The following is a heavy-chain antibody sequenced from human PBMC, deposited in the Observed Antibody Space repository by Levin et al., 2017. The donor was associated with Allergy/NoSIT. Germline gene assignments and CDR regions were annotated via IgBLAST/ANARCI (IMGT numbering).Heavy chain of an antibody. CDR3: ATDAPTSNYDHGSGSLHYGLDV. CDR2: FDPEDSET. V-gene: IGHV1-24*01. Sequence: GESLKISCKVSGYTLNELSMHWVRQAPGKGLEWMGAFDPEDSETITAQTFQGRVTMTEDTSTGTAYMELSSLRSEDTAVYYCATDAPTSNYDHGSGSLHYGLDVWGQGTTVTVSS. CDR1: GYTLNELS. J-gene: IGHJ6*02. D-gene: IGHD3-10*01.